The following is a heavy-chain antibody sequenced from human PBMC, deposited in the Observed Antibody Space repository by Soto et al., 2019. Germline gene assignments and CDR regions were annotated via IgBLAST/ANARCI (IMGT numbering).Heavy chain of an antibody. CDR1: GFTFSDSV. J-gene: IGHJ4*02. V-gene: IGHV3-23*01. Sequence: PGGSLRLSCVASGFTFSDSVMAWVRQAPGKGLEWLSAISGGGITRYASSVTGLFSVSRDNSKNTLYLEMSSLRAEDTATYYCVKWHTSNFDSLPFTGFDYWGQGTQVTVS. D-gene: IGHD3-22*01. CDR3: VKWHTSNFDSLPFTGFDY. CDR2: ISGGGIT.